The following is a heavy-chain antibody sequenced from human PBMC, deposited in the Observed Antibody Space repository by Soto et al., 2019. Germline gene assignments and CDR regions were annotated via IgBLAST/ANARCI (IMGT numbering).Heavy chain of an antibody. D-gene: IGHD6-13*01. CDR1: GFTFFNQA. V-gene: IGHV3-23*01. Sequence: EVQLLESGGGLVQPGGSLRLSCAASGFTFFNQALSWVRQAPGRGLQWVSAISGGSETTSYADSVKGRFTVSRDNAKNSLYLQMNSLRDDDTAVYFCARDHGGSTWFVGVYYFFGMDVWGQGTAVTVSS. J-gene: IGHJ6*02. CDR3: ARDHGGSTWFVGVYYFFGMDV. CDR2: ISGGSETT.